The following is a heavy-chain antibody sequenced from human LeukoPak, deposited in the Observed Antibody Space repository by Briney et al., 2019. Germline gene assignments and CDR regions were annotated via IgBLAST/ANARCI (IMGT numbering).Heavy chain of an antibody. V-gene: IGHV4-4*02. CDR1: SDSIFTSNW. Sequence: SGTLSLTCTVSSDSIFTSNWWSWVRQPPGKGLEWIGQIFHSGSTSYSPSLKSRVTISMDKSKNQISLRLTSVTAADTAVYYCVRTNPWDLTYYFDYWGQGTLVTVSS. D-gene: IGHD1-14*01. J-gene: IGHJ4*02. CDR2: IFHSGST. CDR3: VRTNPWDLTYYFDY.